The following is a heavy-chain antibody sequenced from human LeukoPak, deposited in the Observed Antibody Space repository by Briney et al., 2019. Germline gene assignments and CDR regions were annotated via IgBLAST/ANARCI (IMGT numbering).Heavy chain of an antibody. J-gene: IGHJ4*02. D-gene: IGHD2-15*01. CDR1: GASISGYW. CDR2: IYYSGST. CDR3: ARHHVGSDYFDY. V-gene: IGHV4-59*08. Sequence: SETLSLTCDVSGASISGYWWSWIWQPPGKGLEWIGYIYYSGSTNYNPSLKSRVTISVDTSKNQFSLKLSSVTAADTAVYYCARHHVGSDYFDYWGQGTLVTVSS.